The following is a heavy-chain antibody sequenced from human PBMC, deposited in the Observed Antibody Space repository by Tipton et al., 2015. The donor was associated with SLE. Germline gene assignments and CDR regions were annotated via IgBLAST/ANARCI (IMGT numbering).Heavy chain of an antibody. J-gene: IGHJ3*01. CDR1: GFTFSSYW. Sequence: SLRLSCAASGFTFSSYWMNWVRQAPGKGLVWVSRINSDGSSTSYADSVKGRFTISRDNAKNTLYLQMNSLRAEDTAVYYCARGQPSSAFESWGQGTRVTVPS. CDR3: ARGQPSSAFES. V-gene: IGHV3-74*01. CDR2: INSDGSST. D-gene: IGHD1-14*01.